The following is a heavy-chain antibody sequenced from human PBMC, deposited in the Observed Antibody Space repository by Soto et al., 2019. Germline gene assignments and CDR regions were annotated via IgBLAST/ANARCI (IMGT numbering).Heavy chain of an antibody. D-gene: IGHD1-26*01. CDR3: AKDSMGDYYGMDV. Sequence: PGGSLRLSCAASGFTFSSFGMHWVRQAPGKGLEWVAVISFDGSKKYYADSVKSRFTISRDNSKNTLFLQMNSLRAEDTAVYYCAKDSMGDYYGMDVWGQGTTVTVSS. J-gene: IGHJ6*02. CDR2: ISFDGSKK. CDR1: GFTFSSFG. V-gene: IGHV3-30*18.